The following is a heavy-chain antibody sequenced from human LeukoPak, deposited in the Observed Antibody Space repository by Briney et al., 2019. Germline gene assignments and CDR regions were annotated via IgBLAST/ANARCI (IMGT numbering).Heavy chain of an antibody. D-gene: IGHD4-23*01. CDR3: ARVYDYGGNYAFDI. V-gene: IGHV3-20*04. CDR2: INWNGGST. J-gene: IGHJ3*02. Sequence: PGGSLRLSCAASGFTFDDYGMSWVRQAPGKGLEWVSGINWNGGSTGYADSVKGRFTISRDNAKNSLYLQMNSLRAEDTALYYCARVYDYGGNYAFDIWGRGTMVTVSS. CDR1: GFTFDDYG.